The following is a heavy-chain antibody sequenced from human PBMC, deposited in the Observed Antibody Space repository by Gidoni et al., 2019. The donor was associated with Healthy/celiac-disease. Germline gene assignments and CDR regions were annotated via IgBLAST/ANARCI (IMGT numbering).Heavy chain of an antibody. CDR2: IYYSGST. V-gene: IGHV4-39*01. CDR1: GGSISSSSYY. CDR3: ASDVRYSSSWYPSVWFDP. Sequence: QLQLQESGPGLVKPSATLSLTCTVSGGSISSSSYYWGWIRQPPGKGLEWIGSIYYSGSTYYNPSLKSRVTISVDTSKNQFSLKLSSVTAADTAVYYCASDVRYSSSWYPSVWFDPWGQGTLVTVSS. D-gene: IGHD6-13*01. J-gene: IGHJ5*02.